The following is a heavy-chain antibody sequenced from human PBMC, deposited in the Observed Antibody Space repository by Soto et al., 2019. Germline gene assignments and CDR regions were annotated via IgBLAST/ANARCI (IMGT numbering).Heavy chain of an antibody. CDR2: ISYDGSNK. Sequence: QVQLVESGGGVVQPGRSLRLSCAASGFTFSSYGMHWVRQAPGKGLEWVAVISYDGSNKYYADSVKGRFTISRDNSKNTLYLQMNSLRAEDTAVYYCAKGSSGSYDIRYFDLCGRGTLVTVPS. D-gene: IGHD1-26*01. CDR1: GFTFSSYG. J-gene: IGHJ2*01. V-gene: IGHV3-30*18. CDR3: AKGSSGSYDIRYFDL.